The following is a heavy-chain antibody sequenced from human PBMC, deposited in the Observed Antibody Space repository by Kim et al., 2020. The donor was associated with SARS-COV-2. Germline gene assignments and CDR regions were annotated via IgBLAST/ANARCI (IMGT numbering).Heavy chain of an antibody. CDR2: IYYSGTT. CDR1: GGSTSSSAYH. Sequence: SETLSLTCTVSGGSTSSSAYHWAWIRQPPGKGLEWIGDIYYSGTTYYNPSLRSRVTISVDTSQNHFSLKLSSVSAADTAVYFCARRTNRETNFDNWGQGTLVTVSS. V-gene: IGHV4-39*02. CDR3: ARRTNRETNFDN. J-gene: IGHJ4*02.